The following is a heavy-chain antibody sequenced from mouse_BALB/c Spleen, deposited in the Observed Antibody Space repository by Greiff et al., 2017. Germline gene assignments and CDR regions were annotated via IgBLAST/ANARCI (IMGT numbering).Heavy chain of an antibody. D-gene: IGHD2-14*01. CDR3: ASHRYDGAY. CDR2: INPSTGYT. CDR1: GYTFTSYW. Sequence: VQLVESGAELAKPGASVKMSCKASGYTFTSYWMHWVKQRPGQGLEWIGYINPSTGYTEYNQKFKDKATLTADKSSSTAYMQLSSLTSEDSAVYYCASHRYDGAYWGQGTLVTVSA. V-gene: IGHV1-7*01. J-gene: IGHJ3*01.